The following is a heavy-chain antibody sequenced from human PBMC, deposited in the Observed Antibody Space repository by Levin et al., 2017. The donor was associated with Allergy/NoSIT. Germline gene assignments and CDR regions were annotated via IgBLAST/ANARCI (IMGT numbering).Heavy chain of an antibody. CDR2: IYSGGST. CDR3: AGRGTYCSSTSCSRAFDI. J-gene: IGHJ3*02. Sequence: GGSLRLSCAASGFTVSSNYMSWVRQAPGKGLEWVSVIYSGGSTYYADSVKGRFTLSRDNSKNTLYLQMNSLRREDTAVYYCAGRGTYCSSTSCSRAFDIWGQGTMVTVSS. V-gene: IGHV3-53*01. CDR1: GFTVSSNY. D-gene: IGHD2-2*01.